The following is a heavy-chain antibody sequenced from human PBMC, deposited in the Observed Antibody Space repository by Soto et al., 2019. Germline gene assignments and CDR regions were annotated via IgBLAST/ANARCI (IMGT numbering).Heavy chain of an antibody. CDR2: IYYSGST. Sequence: SETLSLTCTVSGGSLSSSRYYCGWIRQPPGKGLEWIGSIYYSGSTYYNPSLKSRVTISVDTSKNQFSLKLSSVTAADTAVYYCARLNVITFGGVIVIPGGFDYWGQGTLVTVSS. CDR1: GGSLSSSRYY. CDR3: ARLNVITFGGVIVIPGGFDY. J-gene: IGHJ4*02. D-gene: IGHD3-16*02. V-gene: IGHV4-39*01.